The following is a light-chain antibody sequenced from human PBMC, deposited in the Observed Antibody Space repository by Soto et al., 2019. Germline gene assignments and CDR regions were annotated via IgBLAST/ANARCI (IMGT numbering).Light chain of an antibody. CDR3: SSYSSSSTFYV. Sequence: QSALTQAASVSGSPGQSITISCTGTSSDIGSYNYVSWFQQYAGKAPKLIISEVSNRPSGVSTRFSGSKSGNTASLTISGLQAEDEADYFCSSYSSSSTFYVFGAGTKVTVL. J-gene: IGLJ1*01. CDR2: EVS. CDR1: SSDIGSYNY. V-gene: IGLV2-14*01.